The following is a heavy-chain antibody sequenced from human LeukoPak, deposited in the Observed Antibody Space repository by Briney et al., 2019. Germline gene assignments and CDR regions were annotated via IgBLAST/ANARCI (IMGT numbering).Heavy chain of an antibody. CDR1: GFTFSSYA. Sequence: GGSLRLSCAASGFTFSSYAMSWVRQAPGKGLEWVSAISGSGGSTYYADSVKGRFTTSRDNSKNTLYLQMNSLRAEDTAVYYCAKELISDYYGSGSYYRLPTYYYGMDVWGQGTTVTVSS. J-gene: IGHJ6*02. CDR3: AKELISDYYGSGSYYRLPTYYYGMDV. D-gene: IGHD3-10*01. CDR2: ISGSGGST. V-gene: IGHV3-23*01.